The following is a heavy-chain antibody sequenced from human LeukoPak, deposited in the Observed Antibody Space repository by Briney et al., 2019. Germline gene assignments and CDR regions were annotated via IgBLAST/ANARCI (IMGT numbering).Heavy chain of an antibody. CDR1: GFTFDDYG. J-gene: IGHJ3*02. D-gene: IGHD3-10*01. CDR3: ARGQNYYGSGSQTFDI. Sequence: AGGSLRLSCAASGFTFDDYGMSWVRQAPGKGLEWVSGINWNGGSTGYADSVKGRFTISRDNAKNSLYLQVSSLRAEGTAWYYCARGQNYYGSGSQTFDIWGQGTMVTVSS. CDR2: INWNGGST. V-gene: IGHV3-20*04.